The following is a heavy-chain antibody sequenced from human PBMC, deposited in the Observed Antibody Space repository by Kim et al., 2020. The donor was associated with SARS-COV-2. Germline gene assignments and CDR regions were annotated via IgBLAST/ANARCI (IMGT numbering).Heavy chain of an antibody. CDR3: AREGYGSGSYYVGSYYYYYGMDV. Sequence: GGSLRLSCAASGFTFSSYGMHWVRQAPGKGLEWVAVIWYDGSNKYYADSVKGRFTISRDNSKNTLYLQMNSLRAEDTVVYYCAREGYGSGSYYVGSYYYYYGMDVWGQGTTVTVSS. J-gene: IGHJ6*02. D-gene: IGHD3-10*01. V-gene: IGHV3-33*01. CDR1: GFTFSSYG. CDR2: IWYDGSNK.